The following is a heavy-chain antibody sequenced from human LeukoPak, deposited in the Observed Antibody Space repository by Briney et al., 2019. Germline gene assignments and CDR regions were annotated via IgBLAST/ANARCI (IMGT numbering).Heavy chain of an antibody. J-gene: IGHJ1*01. D-gene: IGHD6-6*01. CDR3: ARGGAARLHFQN. Sequence: GGSLRLSCAASGFTFSSYWMDWVRQAPGKGLEWVANIKQDGSEKFYVDSVKGRFTISRDNAKNSLYLQMNSLRVEDTAMYYCARGGAARLHFQNWGQGTLVTVSS. CDR1: GFTFSSYW. V-gene: IGHV3-7*03. CDR2: IKQDGSEK.